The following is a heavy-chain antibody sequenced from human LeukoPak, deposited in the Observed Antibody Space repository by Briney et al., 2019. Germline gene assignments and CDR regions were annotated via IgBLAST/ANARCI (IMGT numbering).Heavy chain of an antibody. J-gene: IGHJ6*02. CDR1: GFTFSSYA. V-gene: IGHV3-30*04. CDR3: ARELLGSKYYYGMDV. CDR2: ISYDGSNK. Sequence: PGGSLRLSCAASGFTFSSYAMHWVRQAPGKGLEWVAVISYDGSNKYYADSVKGRFTISRDNSKNTLYLQMNSLRAEDTAVCYCARELLGSKYYYGMDVWGQGTTVTVSS. D-gene: IGHD3-16*01.